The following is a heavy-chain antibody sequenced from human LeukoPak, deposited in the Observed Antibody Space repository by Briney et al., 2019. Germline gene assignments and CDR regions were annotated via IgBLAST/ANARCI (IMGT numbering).Heavy chain of an antibody. J-gene: IGHJ4*02. CDR3: VRLVGDSYSDY. V-gene: IGHV5-51*01. CDR1: GYIFTNYW. CDR2: IYPGDSDT. D-gene: IGHD2-21*02. Sequence: SGGSLRLSRKGSGYIFTNYWIAWVRQMPGKGLEWMGIIYPGDSDTRYSPSFQGQVTISADKSINAAYLQWSSLKASDTAMYYCVRLVGDSYSDYWGQGTLVTVSS.